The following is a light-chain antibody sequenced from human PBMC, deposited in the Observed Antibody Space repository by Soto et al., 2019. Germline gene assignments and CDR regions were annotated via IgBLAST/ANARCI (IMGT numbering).Light chain of an antibody. J-gene: IGKJ4*01. CDR1: QSVLFSANNRNY. CDR2: WAS. V-gene: IGKV4-1*01. Sequence: DIVLTQAPDSLAVSLGERATINCKSSQSVLFSANNRNYGAGYQKRLGQPPKLLFYWASTREAGVPDRFSGSGSGTDFTLTISSLQAEDVAVYYCQQYYSAPLTFGGGTKVDIK. CDR3: QQYYSAPLT.